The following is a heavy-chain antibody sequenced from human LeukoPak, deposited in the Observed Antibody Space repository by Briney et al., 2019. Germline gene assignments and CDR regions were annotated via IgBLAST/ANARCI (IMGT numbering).Heavy chain of an antibody. Sequence: GGSLRLSCAASGFTFSSYEMNWVRQAPGKGLEWVSYISSSGSTIYYADSVKGRFTISRDNAKNSLYLQMNSLRAEDTAVYYCASHPTSSIAARTGFDYWGQGTLFTVSS. CDR2: ISSSGSTI. CDR1: GFTFSSYE. D-gene: IGHD6-6*01. V-gene: IGHV3-48*03. J-gene: IGHJ4*02. CDR3: ASHPTSSIAARTGFDY.